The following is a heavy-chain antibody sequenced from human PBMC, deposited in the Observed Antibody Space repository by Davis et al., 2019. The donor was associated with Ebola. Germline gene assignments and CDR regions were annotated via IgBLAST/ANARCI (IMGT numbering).Heavy chain of an antibody. D-gene: IGHD3/OR15-3a*01. Sequence: SETLSLTCSVSGGSISSRSHYWGWIRQPPGKGLEWIGSMYFRGNYFYSPSLRSRVTMSVDTSKNQFSLKLSSVTAADTAVYYCTSFRRGPNWFDPWGQGALVTVSS. CDR1: GGSISSRSHY. J-gene: IGHJ5*02. V-gene: IGHV4-39*01. CDR3: TSFRRGPNWFDP. CDR2: MYFRGNY.